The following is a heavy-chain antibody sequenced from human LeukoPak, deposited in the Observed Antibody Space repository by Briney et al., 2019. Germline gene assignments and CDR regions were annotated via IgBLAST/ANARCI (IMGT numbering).Heavy chain of an antibody. Sequence: PSETLSLTCTVSGYSISSGYYWGWIRQPAGKGLEWIGSIYISGSANHNPSLKSRVTMSVDTSKNQFSLKLSSVTAADTAMYYCASEPVQLLSTFDSWSQGTLVTVSS. CDR3: ASEPVQLLSTFDS. J-gene: IGHJ4*02. D-gene: IGHD2-2*01. CDR1: GYSISSGYY. V-gene: IGHV4-38-2*02. CDR2: IYISGSA.